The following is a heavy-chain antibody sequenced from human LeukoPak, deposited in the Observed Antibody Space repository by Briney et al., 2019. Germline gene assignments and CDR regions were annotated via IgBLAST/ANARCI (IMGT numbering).Heavy chain of an antibody. Sequence: GGSLRLSCAASGFTFSSYAMHRVRQAPGKGLEGVAVISYDRRNKYYADSVRVSFTISRDNSKNTMYLQMNSMTAEDTAVYYCARDDSIGDILTGSIYYYYYYGMDVWGKGTTVTVSS. V-gene: IGHV3-30*04. D-gene: IGHD3-9*01. J-gene: IGHJ6*04. CDR2: ISYDRRNK. CDR3: ARDDSIGDILTGSIYYYYYYGMDV. CDR1: GFTFSSYA.